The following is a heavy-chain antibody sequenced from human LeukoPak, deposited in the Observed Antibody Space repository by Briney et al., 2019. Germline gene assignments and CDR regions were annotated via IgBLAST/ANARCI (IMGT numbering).Heavy chain of an antibody. CDR1: GFTFSTYW. J-gene: IGHJ4*02. CDR2: INPDGTTT. CDR3: ARVSIGWYSSDY. D-gene: IGHD6-19*01. Sequence: GRSLRLSCAASGFTFSTYWMHWVRQAPGKGLVWVSRINPDGTTTSYADSVKGRFTISRDNAKDTVYLQMNSLRAEDTAVYYCARVSIGWYSSDYWGQGTLVTVFS. V-gene: IGHV3-74*01.